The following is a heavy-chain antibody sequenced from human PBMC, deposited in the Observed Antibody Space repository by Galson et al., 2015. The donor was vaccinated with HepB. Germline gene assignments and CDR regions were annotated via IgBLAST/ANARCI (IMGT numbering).Heavy chain of an antibody. V-gene: IGHV3-11*06. D-gene: IGHD1-26*01. J-gene: IGHJ4*02. CDR2: ISSSSSYT. Sequence: SLRLSCAASGFTFSDYYMSWIRQAPGKGLEWVSYISSSSSYTNYADSVKGRFTISRDNAKNSLYLQMNSLRAEDTAVYYCARGIVGATKFFDYWGQGTLVTVSS. CDR1: GFTFSDYY. CDR3: ARGIVGATKFFDY.